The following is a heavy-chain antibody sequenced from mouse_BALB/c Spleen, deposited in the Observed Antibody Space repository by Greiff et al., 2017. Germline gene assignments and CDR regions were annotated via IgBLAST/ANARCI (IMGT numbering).Heavy chain of an antibody. Sequence: EVQRVESGGGLVKPGGSLKLSCAASGFTFSSYTMSWVRQTPEKRLEWVATISSGGSYTYYPDSVKGRFTISRDNAKNTLYLQMSSLKSEDTAMYYCTTPLYDSWFAYWGQGTLVTVSA. J-gene: IGHJ3*01. V-gene: IGHV5-6-4*01. CDR2: ISSGGSYT. CDR3: TTPLYDSWFAY. D-gene: IGHD2-3*01. CDR1: GFTFSSYT.